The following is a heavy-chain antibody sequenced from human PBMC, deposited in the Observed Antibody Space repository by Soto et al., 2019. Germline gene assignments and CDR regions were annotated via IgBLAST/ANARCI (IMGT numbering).Heavy chain of an antibody. V-gene: IGHV3-23*01. CDR1: GFTFSSYA. CDR2: ISGSGGST. CDR3: AKAKYSGYDISLNFDY. D-gene: IGHD5-12*01. Sequence: EVQLLESGGGLVQPGGSLRLSCAVSGFTFSSYAMSWVRQAPGKGLEWVSGISGSGGSTYYADSVKGRFTSSRDNSSNTVYLQMNSLRVEDTAVYYCAKAKYSGYDISLNFDYWGQGTLATVSS. J-gene: IGHJ4*02.